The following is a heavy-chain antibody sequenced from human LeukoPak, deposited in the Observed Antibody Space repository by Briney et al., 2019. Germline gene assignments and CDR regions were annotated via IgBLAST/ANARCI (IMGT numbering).Heavy chain of an antibody. CDR3: ARVYYYDSSGYSNWLDP. J-gene: IGHJ5*02. Sequence: PGGSLRLSCAASGFTFTNYEMNWVRQAPGKGLRWVSYISSIGSTIYYADSVKGRFTISRDKAKNSMFLQMNSLRAEDTGVYYCARVYYYDSSGYSNWLDPWGQGTLVTVSS. CDR2: ISSIGSTI. CDR1: GFTFTNYE. V-gene: IGHV3-48*03. D-gene: IGHD3-22*01.